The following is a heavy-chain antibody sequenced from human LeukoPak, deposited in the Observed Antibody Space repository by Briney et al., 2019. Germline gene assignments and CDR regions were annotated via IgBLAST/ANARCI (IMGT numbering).Heavy chain of an antibody. Sequence: GGSLRLSCAASGFTFSSYTMNWVRQAPGKGLEWISYISSSSSTIYYADSVKGRFTISRDNAKNSLSLQMSSLRDEDTAVYYCARDGYCSGVTCYGWLDPWGQGTTVTVSS. V-gene: IGHV3-48*02. CDR3: ARDGYCSGVTCYGWLDP. J-gene: IGHJ5*02. CDR1: GFTFSSYT. D-gene: IGHD2-15*01. CDR2: ISSSSSTI.